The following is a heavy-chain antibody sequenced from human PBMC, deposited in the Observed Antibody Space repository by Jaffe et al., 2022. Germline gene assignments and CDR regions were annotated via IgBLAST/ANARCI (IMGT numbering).Heavy chain of an antibody. V-gene: IGHV4-38-2*01. CDR1: GYSISSGYY. CDR2: IYHSGST. Sequence: QVQLQESGPGLVKPSETLSLTCAVSGYSISSGYYWGWIRQPPGKGLEWIGSIYHSGSTYYNPSLKSRVTISVDTSKNQFSLKLSSVTAADTAVYYCARALYSNVDYWGQGTLVTVSS. J-gene: IGHJ4*02. D-gene: IGHD5-18*01. CDR3: ARALYSNVDY.